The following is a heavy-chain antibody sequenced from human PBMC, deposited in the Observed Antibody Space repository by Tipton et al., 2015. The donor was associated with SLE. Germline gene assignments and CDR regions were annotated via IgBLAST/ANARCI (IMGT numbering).Heavy chain of an antibody. CDR1: GFSISSAYY. D-gene: IGHD3-22*01. V-gene: IGHV4-38-2*02. Sequence: TLSLTCTVSGFSISSAYYWGWIRQPPGKGLEWIGSVYYSGNTYYNPSLKSRLTISVDTSQNHFSLRLSSVTAADTAVYYCARGDDSSGYYIDYWGQGTLVTVSS. CDR2: VYYSGNT. CDR3: ARGDDSSGYYIDY. J-gene: IGHJ4*02.